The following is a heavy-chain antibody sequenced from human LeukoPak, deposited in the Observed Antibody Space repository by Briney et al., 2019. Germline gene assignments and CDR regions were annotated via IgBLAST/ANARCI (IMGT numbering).Heavy chain of an antibody. CDR2: ISYDGSNK. CDR3: ARDISPYGDYVFDY. Sequence: GGSLRLSCAASEFTFSSYAMHWVRQAPGKGLEWVAVISYDGSNKYYADSVRGRFTISRDNSKNTLYLQMNSLRAEDTAVYYCARDISPYGDYVFDYWGQGTLVTVSS. V-gene: IGHV3-30*04. J-gene: IGHJ4*02. CDR1: EFTFSSYA. D-gene: IGHD4-17*01.